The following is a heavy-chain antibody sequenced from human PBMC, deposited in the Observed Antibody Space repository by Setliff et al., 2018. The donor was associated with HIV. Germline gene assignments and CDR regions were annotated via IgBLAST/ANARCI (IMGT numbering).Heavy chain of an antibody. CDR1: GASVSNHY. CDR2: MSFSANS. J-gene: IGHJ4*02. V-gene: IGHV4-59*02. Sequence: PSETLSLTCTVSGASVSNHYWSWIRQPPGKGLEWLGYMSFSANSNYNPSPKNRITVAIDTSKNQFSLRLKSVTAADAAIYYCARGAGAFGAKLDSWGQGSLVTVSS. CDR3: ARGAGAFGAKLDS. D-gene: IGHD3-10*01.